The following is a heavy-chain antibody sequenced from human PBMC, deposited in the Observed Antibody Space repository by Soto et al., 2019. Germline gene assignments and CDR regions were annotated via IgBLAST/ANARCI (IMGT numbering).Heavy chain of an antibody. J-gene: IGHJ4*02. CDR3: ARTAASDGYGLGSDY. D-gene: IGHD2-21*01. Sequence: GESLKISCNGSGYIFTSYWIGWVRQMPGKGLEWMGIIYPGDSDTRYSPSFQGQVTISADKSISTAYLQWSSLKASDTAMYYCARTAASDGYGLGSDYWGQGTLVTVSS. V-gene: IGHV5-51*01. CDR1: GYIFTSYW. CDR2: IYPGDSDT.